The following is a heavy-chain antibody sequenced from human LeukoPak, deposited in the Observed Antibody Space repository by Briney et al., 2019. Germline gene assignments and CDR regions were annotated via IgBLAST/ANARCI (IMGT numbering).Heavy chain of an antibody. CDR3: AREDSGSYYNFYYFYMDV. CDR1: GGSFSNHF. V-gene: IGHV4-4*07. J-gene: IGHJ6*03. D-gene: IGHD3-10*01. Sequence: SETLPLTCSVSGGSFSNHFWSWVRQPAGKGLEWIGRIYPSGNTNYNPSLKSRVTLSVDTSKTQFYLSLSSVTAADTAVYYCAREDSGSYYNFYYFYMDVWGKGTTVTISS. CDR2: IYPSGNT.